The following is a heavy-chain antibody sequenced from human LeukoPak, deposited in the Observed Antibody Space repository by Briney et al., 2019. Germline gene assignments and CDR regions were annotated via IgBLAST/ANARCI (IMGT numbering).Heavy chain of an antibody. Sequence: PGGSLRLSCAASGFTFSNYNMNWVRQAPGKGLEWISYISSSGSVIYYADSVKGRFTVSRDNAKNSLYLQMNSLRAEDTAVYYCARDRMGIDYWGQGTLVTVSS. CDR1: GFTFSNYN. D-gene: IGHD1-26*01. CDR2: ISSSGSVI. V-gene: IGHV3-48*01. CDR3: ARDRMGIDY. J-gene: IGHJ4*02.